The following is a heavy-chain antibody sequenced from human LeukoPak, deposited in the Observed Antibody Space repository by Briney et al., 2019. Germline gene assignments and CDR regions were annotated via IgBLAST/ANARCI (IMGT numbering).Heavy chain of an antibody. J-gene: IGHJ4*02. V-gene: IGHV1-69*04. CDR3: ARDQGSSTSCYDY. CDR1: GGTFSSYA. D-gene: IGHD2-2*01. CDR2: IIPILGIA. Sequence: PTASVKVSCKASGGTFSSYAISWVRQAPGQGLEWMGRIIPILGIANYAQKFQGRVTITADKSTSTAYMELSSLRSEDTAVYYCARDQGSSTSCYDYWGQGTLVTVSS.